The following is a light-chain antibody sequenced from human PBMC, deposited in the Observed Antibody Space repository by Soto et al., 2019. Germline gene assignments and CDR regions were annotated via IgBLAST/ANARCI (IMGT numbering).Light chain of an antibody. CDR1: SGYSSYA. V-gene: IGLV4-69*01. CDR2: LNSDGSH. CDR3: QTWGTGIQGV. Sequence: QPVLTQSPSASASLGASVKLTCTLSSGYSSYAIAWHQQQPEKGPRYLMKLNSDGSHSKGDGIPDRFSGSSSGAERYLTISSLQSEDEADYYCQTWGTGIQGVFGGGTKVTVL. J-gene: IGLJ2*01.